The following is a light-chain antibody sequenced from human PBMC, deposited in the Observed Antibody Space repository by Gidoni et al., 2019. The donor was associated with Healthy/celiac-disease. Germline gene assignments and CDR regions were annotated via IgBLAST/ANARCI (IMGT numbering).Light chain of an antibody. CDR3: QVWDSSTARVV. V-gene: IGLV3-9*01. Sequence: SYELTQPLSVSVALGPTARITCGGNNIGSKNVHGCQQKPGQAPVLVIYRDSNRPSGIPERFAGSNSGNTATLTISRAQAGDEADYYCQVWDSSTARVVFGGGTKLTVL. CDR2: RDS. CDR1: NIGSKN. J-gene: IGLJ2*01.